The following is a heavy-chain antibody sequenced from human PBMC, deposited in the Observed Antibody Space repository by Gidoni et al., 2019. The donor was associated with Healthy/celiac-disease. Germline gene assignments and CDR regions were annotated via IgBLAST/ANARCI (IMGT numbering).Heavy chain of an antibody. CDR3: ARAPGY. J-gene: IGHJ4*02. Sequence: EVQLVESGGGLIQPGGSLRLSCAASEFNVSSNYMSWVRQAPVKGLEVVSVMYSGGTTYYAYSVKVRSTISRDNSKNTLYLQMNSLRAEYTAVYYCARAPGYWGQGTLVTVSS. CDR1: EFNVSSNY. V-gene: IGHV3-53*01. CDR2: MYSGGTT.